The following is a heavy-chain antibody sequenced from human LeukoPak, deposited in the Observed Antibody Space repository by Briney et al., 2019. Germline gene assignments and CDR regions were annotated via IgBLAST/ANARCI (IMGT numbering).Heavy chain of an antibody. D-gene: IGHD3-3*01. V-gene: IGHV3-33*01. CDR1: GFTFSSYG. CDR3: AREYDYYMDV. J-gene: IGHJ6*03. Sequence: GRSLRLSCAASGFTFSSYGMHWVRQAPGKGLEWVAVIWYDGSNKYHADSVKGRFTISRDNSKNTLYLQMNSLRAEDTAVYYCAREYDYYMDVWGKGTTVTVSS. CDR2: IWYDGSNK.